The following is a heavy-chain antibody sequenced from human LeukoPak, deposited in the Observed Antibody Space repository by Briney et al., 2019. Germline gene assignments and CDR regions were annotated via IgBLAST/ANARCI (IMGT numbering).Heavy chain of an antibody. D-gene: IGHD2-21*02. CDR2: IYPGDSDP. CDR1: GYSFTSYW. Sequence: GESLKISCKGSGYSFTSYWIAWVRQMPGKGLEWMGIIYPGDSDPRYSPSFQGQVTISADKFISTAYLQWSSLKASDTAMYYCARALSYCGGDCYLDYWGQGALVTVSS. CDR3: ARALSYCGGDCYLDY. J-gene: IGHJ4*02. V-gene: IGHV5-51*01.